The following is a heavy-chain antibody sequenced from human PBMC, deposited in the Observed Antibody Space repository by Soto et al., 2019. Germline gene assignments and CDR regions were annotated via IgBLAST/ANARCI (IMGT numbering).Heavy chain of an antibody. CDR2: IYPGDSDT. Sequence: PGESLKISCKGSGYSFTSYWIGWVRQMTGKGLEWMGIIYPGDSDTRYSPSFQGQVTISADKSISTAYLQWSSLKASDTAMYYCARLPSSGYGRYYYGLGSNSDYYGMGVWGQGTTVTVSS. D-gene: IGHD3-10*01. CDR1: GYSFTSYW. V-gene: IGHV5-51*01. J-gene: IGHJ6*02. CDR3: ARLPSSGYGRYYYGLGSNSDYYGMGV.